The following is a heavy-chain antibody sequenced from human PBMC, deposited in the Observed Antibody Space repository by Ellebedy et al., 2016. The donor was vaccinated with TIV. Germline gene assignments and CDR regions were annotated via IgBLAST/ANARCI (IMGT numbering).Heavy chain of an antibody. CDR3: ARGSPGPAD. Sequence: PGGSLRLSCAASGFTPNGYRIHWVRQTPAKGLVWVSLLNSDGTTTTYADSVKGRSTTSRDDAKNTLHLQMDSLRDEDTAVYYCARGSPGPADWGQGTLVTVSS. D-gene: IGHD3-10*01. CDR2: LNSDGTTT. V-gene: IGHV3-74*01. CDR1: GFTPNGYR. J-gene: IGHJ4*02.